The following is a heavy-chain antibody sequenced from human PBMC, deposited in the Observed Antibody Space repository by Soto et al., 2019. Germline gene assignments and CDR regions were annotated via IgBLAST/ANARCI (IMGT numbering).Heavy chain of an antibody. J-gene: IGHJ4*02. Sequence: EVELLESGGGLVQPGGSLRLSCVASGFTFKNYDMRWIRQAPGKGLEWVSGISGSGGVTYYADSVKGRFTISRDNPKNTLYLQMNSLRDEDTAIYYCAKNRQFRSYYESAGHYDNWGQGTLVTVSS. CDR1: GFTFKNYD. CDR2: ISGSGGVT. CDR3: AKNRQFRSYYESAGHYDN. D-gene: IGHD3-10*01. V-gene: IGHV3-23*01.